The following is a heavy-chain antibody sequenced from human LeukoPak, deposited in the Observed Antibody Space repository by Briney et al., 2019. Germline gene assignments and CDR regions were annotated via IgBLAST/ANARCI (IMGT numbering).Heavy chain of an antibody. CDR3: ARDRREQWLSVDY. J-gene: IGHJ4*02. CDR1: GFTFSSHW. D-gene: IGHD6-19*01. CDR2: IKQDGSQK. V-gene: IGHV3-7*03. Sequence: GGSLRLSCAASGFTFSSHWMSWVRQAPGKGLEWVANIKQDGSQKYYVDSVKGRFTISRDNAKNSLYLQMNSLGAEGTAVYYCARDRREQWLSVDYWGQGTLVTVSS.